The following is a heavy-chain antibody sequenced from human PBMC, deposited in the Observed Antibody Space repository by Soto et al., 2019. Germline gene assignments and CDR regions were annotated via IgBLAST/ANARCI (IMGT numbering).Heavy chain of an antibody. CDR3: ARSLGGAFNL. J-gene: IGHJ3*01. CDR1: GFTFSSYS. Sequence: EVPLVESGGGLVKSGGSLRLSCAASGFTFSSYSMNWDRQTPGKGLEWVSSISSSSTYMYYADSVKGRFTMSRDNAEISLYLQMNSLRAADTAIYYCARSLGGAFNLWGQGTMVTVSS. CDR2: ISSSSTYM. V-gene: IGHV3-21*01.